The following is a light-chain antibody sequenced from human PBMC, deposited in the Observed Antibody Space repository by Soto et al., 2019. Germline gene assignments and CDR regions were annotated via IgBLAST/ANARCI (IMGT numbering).Light chain of an antibody. CDR1: QNVSSSY. J-gene: IGKJ5*01. Sequence: EIVLTQSPGTLSLSPGERATLSCRASQNVSSSYLAWYQQKPGQAPRLLIYGASSRATGIPDRFSGSGSGTDFTLTINRLEPEDFAVYYCQQYGSSITFGQGTRLEIK. CDR2: GAS. V-gene: IGKV3-20*01. CDR3: QQYGSSIT.